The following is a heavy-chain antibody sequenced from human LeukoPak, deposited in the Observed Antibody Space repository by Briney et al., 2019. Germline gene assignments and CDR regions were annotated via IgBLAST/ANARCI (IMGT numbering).Heavy chain of an antibody. Sequence: ASVKVSCKASGYTFIDYYMHWVRQAPGQGLEWMGWIDPHSGGTKYAQKLQGRVTMTRDTSISTAYMELSRLRSDDTAIYYRASEYYDSSGRKHGFDAWGQGTKVTVSS. J-gene: IGHJ3*01. D-gene: IGHD3-22*01. CDR1: GYTFIDYY. CDR2: IDPHSGGT. CDR3: ASEYYDSSGRKHGFDA. V-gene: IGHV1-2*02.